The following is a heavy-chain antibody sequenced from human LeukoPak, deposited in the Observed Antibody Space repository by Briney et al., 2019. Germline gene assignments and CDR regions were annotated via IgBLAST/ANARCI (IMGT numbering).Heavy chain of an antibody. Sequence: TGGSLRLSCTASGFIFRDHAMSWFRQAPGKGLEWVGFIRTRTYSETTEHAASVKCRFTISRDDSNDIAYLQMNSLKTEDTAVYYCSRNSGTLTGWPFDVWGQGTMVTVSS. D-gene: IGHD5-12*01. CDR2: IRTRTYSETT. V-gene: IGHV3-49*03. J-gene: IGHJ3*01. CDR3: SRNSGTLTGWPFDV. CDR1: GFIFRDHA.